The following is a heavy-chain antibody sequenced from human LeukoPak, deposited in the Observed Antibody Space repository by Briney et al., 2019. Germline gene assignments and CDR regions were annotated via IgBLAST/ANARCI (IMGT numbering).Heavy chain of an antibody. V-gene: IGHV3-49*04. CDR2: IRSKAYGGTT. CDR3: ARRLNYDFWSDERAFDI. CDR1: GFTFGDYA. J-gene: IGHJ3*02. D-gene: IGHD3-3*01. Sequence: GGSLRLSCTASGFTFGDYAMSWVRQAPGKGLEWVGFIRSKAYGGTTEYAASVKGRFTISRDDSKSIAYLQMNSLKTEDTAVYYCARRLNYDFWSDERAFDIWGQGTMVTVSS.